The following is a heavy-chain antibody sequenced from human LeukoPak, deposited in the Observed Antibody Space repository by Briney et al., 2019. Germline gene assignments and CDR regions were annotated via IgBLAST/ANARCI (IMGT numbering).Heavy chain of an antibody. CDR3: AQDRSCTNDICHGDFDY. J-gene: IGHJ4*02. Sequence: SGGSLRLSCAASGFTFTSYAVSWVRQAPGKGLEWVSRISGSGGSTYSADSVKGRFTISRDNSKNTLYLQMNSLRAADTALYYCAQDRSCTNDICHGDFDYWGQGTLVTVSS. CDR2: ISGSGGST. D-gene: IGHD2-8*01. CDR1: GFTFTSYA. V-gene: IGHV3-23*01.